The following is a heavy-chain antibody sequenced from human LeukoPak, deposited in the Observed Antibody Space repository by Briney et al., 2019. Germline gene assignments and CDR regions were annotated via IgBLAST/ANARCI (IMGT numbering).Heavy chain of an antibody. D-gene: IGHD6-19*01. V-gene: IGHV4-59*01. J-gene: IGHJ5*02. Sequence: SETLPVTCTVSGGSLSGFYWSWIRQSPRLGLEWIGLTYSDGSTMYNPSHTSRVTISVDTSKNQISLRLTSVTAADTAIYYCARDVVAVPGSDDWFDPWGQGTLVTVSS. CDR2: TYSDGST. CDR3: ARDVVAVPGSDDWFDP. CDR1: GGSLSGFY.